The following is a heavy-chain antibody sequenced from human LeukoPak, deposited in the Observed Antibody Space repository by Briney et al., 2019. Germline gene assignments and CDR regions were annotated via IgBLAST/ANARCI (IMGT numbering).Heavy chain of an antibody. CDR1: GGSISGGGYY. D-gene: IGHD3-22*01. J-gene: IGHJ4*02. CDR3: ARDNYYDSSTPDY. Sequence: SETLSLTCTVSGGSISGGGYYWSWIRQHPGKGLEWIGYIYYSGSTYYNPSLKSRVTISVDTSKNQFSLKLSSVTAADTAVYYCARDNYYDSSTPDYWGQGTLVTVSS. V-gene: IGHV4-31*03. CDR2: IYYSGST.